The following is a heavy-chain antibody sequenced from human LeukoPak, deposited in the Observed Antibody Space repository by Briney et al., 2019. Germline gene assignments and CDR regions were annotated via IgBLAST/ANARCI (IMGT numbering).Heavy chain of an antibody. J-gene: IGHJ5*02. V-gene: IGHV3-11*01. CDR1: GFTFNDYY. CDR3: ATDGAGFDT. CDR2: INIGGTNT. Sequence: GGSLRLSCAASGFTFNDYYMSWIRQAPGKGLEWLSYINIGGTNTHYADSVKGRLTISRDNAKKSLYLEMNNLRAEDTAVYYCATDGAGFDTWGQGVLVTVSS.